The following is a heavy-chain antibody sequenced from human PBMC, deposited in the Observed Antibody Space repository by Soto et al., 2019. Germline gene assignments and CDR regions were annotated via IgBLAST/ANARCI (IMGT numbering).Heavy chain of an antibody. Sequence: GASVKVSCKASGYTFTSYYMHWVRQAPGQGLEWMGIINPSGGSTSYAQKFQGRVTMTRDTSTSTVYMELSSLRSEDTAVYYCARDLRPPVVLAAMDGAYYYYYYGMDVWGQGTTVTVSS. CDR2: INPSGGST. V-gene: IGHV1-46*01. CDR3: ARDLRPPVVLAAMDGAYYYYYYGMDV. CDR1: GYTFTSYY. D-gene: IGHD2-2*01. J-gene: IGHJ6*02.